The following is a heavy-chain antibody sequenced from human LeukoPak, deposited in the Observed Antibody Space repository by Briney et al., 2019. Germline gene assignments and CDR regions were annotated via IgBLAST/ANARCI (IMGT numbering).Heavy chain of an antibody. Sequence: ASVKVSCKASGYTFTSYGILWVRQAPGQGLEWMGWISTYNGNTNYAQKIQGRVTMTTDTSTSTAYMELRSLRSDDTAVYYCARASSGYYGGYFDYWGQGTLVTVSS. D-gene: IGHD3-22*01. CDR2: ISTYNGNT. CDR3: ARASSGYYGGYFDY. CDR1: GYTFTSYG. V-gene: IGHV1-18*01. J-gene: IGHJ4*02.